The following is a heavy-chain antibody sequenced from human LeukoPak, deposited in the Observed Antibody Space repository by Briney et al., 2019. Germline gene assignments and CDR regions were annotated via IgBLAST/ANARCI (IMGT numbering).Heavy chain of an antibody. CDR3: ARDLTGGEYFDS. CDR2: ISPSSSYI. CDR1: GFTLSSFK. Sequence: PGGSLRLSRAASGFTLSSFKMTWVRQAPGKGLEWVASISPSSSYISYADSLKGRVTVSRDNAKNSVFLQMSSLRAEDTAVYFCARDLTGGEYFDSWGQGTLVSVSS. V-gene: IGHV3-21*01. D-gene: IGHD3-16*01. J-gene: IGHJ4*02.